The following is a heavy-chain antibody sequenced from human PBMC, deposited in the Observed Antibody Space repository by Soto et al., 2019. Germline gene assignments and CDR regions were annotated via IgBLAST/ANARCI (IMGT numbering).Heavy chain of an antibody. CDR1: GGSFSDYSWN. V-gene: IGHV4-34*01. CDR3: ARGTQQLVGENWFDP. D-gene: IGHD6-13*01. CDR2: INHSGST. Sequence: PSETLSLTCAVYGGSFSDYSWNWNWIRQPPGKGLEWIGEINHSGSTSHNPSLKSRVTISVDTSKNQFSLKLSSVTAADTAVYYCARGTQQLVGENWFDPWGQGTLVTVSS. J-gene: IGHJ5*02.